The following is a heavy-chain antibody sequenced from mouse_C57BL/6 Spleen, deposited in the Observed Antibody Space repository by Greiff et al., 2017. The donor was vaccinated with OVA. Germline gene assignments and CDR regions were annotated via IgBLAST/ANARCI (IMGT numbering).Heavy chain of an antibody. CDR1: CYAFRSSW. Sequence: VQLPQSGPELVKPGASGKISCKAFCYAFRSSWVNWVKQRPGKGLEWIGRIYPGDGDTNYNGKFKGKATLTADKSSSTAYMQLSSLTSEDSAVYFCARGGLGAMDYWGQGTSVTVSS. J-gene: IGHJ4*01. V-gene: IGHV1-82*01. CDR2: IYPGDGDT. D-gene: IGHD3-1*01. CDR3: ARGGLGAMDY.